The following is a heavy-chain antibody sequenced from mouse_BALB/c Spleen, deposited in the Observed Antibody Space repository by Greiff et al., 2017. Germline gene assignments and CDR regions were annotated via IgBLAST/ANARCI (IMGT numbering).Heavy chain of an antibody. D-gene: IGHD2-3*01. V-gene: IGHV3-2*02. CDR3: ARWLLRGVYFDY. J-gene: IGHJ2*01. CDR2: ISYSGST. CDR1: GYSITSDYA. Sequence: EVQLQQSGPGLVKPSQSLSLTCTVTGYSITSDYAWNWIRQFPGNKLEWMGYISYSGSTSYNPSLKSRISITRDTSKNQFFLQLNSVTTEDTATYYCARWLLRGVYFDYWGQGTTLTVSS.